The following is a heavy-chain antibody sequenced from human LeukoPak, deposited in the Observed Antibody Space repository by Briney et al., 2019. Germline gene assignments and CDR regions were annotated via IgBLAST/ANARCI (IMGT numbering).Heavy chain of an antibody. Sequence: PGGSLRLSCAASGFTFSSYGMYWVRQAPGKGLEWVAVISYDGSNKYYADSVKGRFTISRDNSKNALYLQMNSLRAEDTAVYYCAKDAATVTPSFDYWGQGTLVTVSS. D-gene: IGHD4-11*01. J-gene: IGHJ4*02. CDR3: AKDAATVTPSFDY. CDR2: ISYDGSNK. CDR1: GFTFSSYG. V-gene: IGHV3-30*18.